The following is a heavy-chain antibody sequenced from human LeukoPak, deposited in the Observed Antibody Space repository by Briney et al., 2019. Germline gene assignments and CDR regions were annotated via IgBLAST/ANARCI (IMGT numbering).Heavy chain of an antibody. J-gene: IGHJ5*02. CDR1: GFTFSSYE. CDR2: ISSSGSTI. V-gene: IGHV3-48*03. D-gene: IGHD3-10*01. CDR3: AKNLMRDRWFGES. Sequence: GGSLRLSCAASGFTFSSYEMNWVRQAPGKGLEWVSYISSSGSTIYYAGSVKGRFTISRDNPKNTLYLEMNSLRVEDTAVYYCAKNLMRDRWFGESWGQGTLVTVSS.